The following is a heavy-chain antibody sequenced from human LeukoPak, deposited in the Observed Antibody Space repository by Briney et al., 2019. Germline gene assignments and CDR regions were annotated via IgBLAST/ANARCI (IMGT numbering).Heavy chain of an antibody. V-gene: IGHV3-74*03. J-gene: IGHJ4*02. CDR1: GFTFSNYW. Sequence: GGSLRLSCAASGFTFSNYWMHWVRQAPGKGLVWVSRINSDGSTTTYGDSVKGRFTISRDNAKNTLYLQMNSLRAEDTAVYYCARGSSSSSTRVVDYWGQGTLVTVSS. CDR2: INSDGSTT. CDR3: ARGSSSSSTRVVDY. D-gene: IGHD6-13*01.